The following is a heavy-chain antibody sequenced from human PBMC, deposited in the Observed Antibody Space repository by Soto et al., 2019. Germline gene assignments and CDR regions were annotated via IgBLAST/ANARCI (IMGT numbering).Heavy chain of an antibody. CDR3: ARYGITGTNLYYYGMDV. D-gene: IGHD1-7*01. CDR2: IYSGGST. J-gene: IGHJ6*02. V-gene: IGHV3-53*01. Sequence: GGSLRLSCAASGFTVSSNYMSWVRQAPGKGLEWVSVIYSGGSTYYADSVKGRFTISRDNSKNTLYLQMNSLRAEDTAVYYCARYGITGTNLYYYGMDVWGQGTTVTVSS. CDR1: GFTVSSNY.